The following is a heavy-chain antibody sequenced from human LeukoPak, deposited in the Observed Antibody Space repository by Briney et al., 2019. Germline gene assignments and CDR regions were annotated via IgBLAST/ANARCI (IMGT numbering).Heavy chain of an antibody. CDR2: FNPEDGDT. CDR1: AYTPTQIS. J-gene: IGHJ4*02. V-gene: IGHV1-24*01. Sequence: GASVKGSCKVSAYTPTQISLHWGGHAPRKGLEWMGGFNPEDGDTIYAQTFQGRVTMTEDTSTDTAYMQLSSLTSEDTAVYYCATEATYFAYWGQGTLVTVSS. CDR3: ATEATYFAY.